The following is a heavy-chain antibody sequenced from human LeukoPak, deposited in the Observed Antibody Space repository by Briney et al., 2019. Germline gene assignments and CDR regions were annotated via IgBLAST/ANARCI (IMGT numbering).Heavy chain of an antibody. J-gene: IGHJ4*02. Sequence: ASVKVSCKASGYTFTTYGLSWVRQAPGQGLEWMGWIGPYNGNTNSAQKVQGRVTMTTDTSTSTAYMELRSLRSDDTAVYYCARGHIGVPFDYWGQGTLVTVSS. CDR1: GYTFTTYG. V-gene: IGHV1-18*01. CDR3: ARGHIGVPFDY. CDR2: IGPYNGNT. D-gene: IGHD3-10*01.